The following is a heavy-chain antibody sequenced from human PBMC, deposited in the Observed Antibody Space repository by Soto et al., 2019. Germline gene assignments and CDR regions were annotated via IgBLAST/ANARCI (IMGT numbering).Heavy chain of an antibody. CDR3: ARDKGRSPLAY. D-gene: IGHD2-15*01. V-gene: IGHV3-66*01. J-gene: IGHJ4*02. Sequence: GGSLRLSCAASGFTVSSNYMSWVRQATGKGLEWVSVIYSGGSTYYADSVKGRFAMSRDTSESTLYLQMNSLGAEDTAVYYCARDKGRSPLAYRGQGTLVTVSS. CDR2: IYSGGST. CDR1: GFTVSSNY.